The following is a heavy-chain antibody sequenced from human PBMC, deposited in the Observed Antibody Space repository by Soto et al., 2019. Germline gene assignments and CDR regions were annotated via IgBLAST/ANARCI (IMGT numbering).Heavy chain of an antibody. CDR1: GFTFSSYG. Sequence: QVQLVESGGGVVQPGRSLRLSCVASGFTFSSYGMHWVRQAPGKGLEWVAIISYDGSNTYYADSVKGRVTISRDNSKNTXYXXMKSLRAEDTSVYYCAKEGGLSGSYYISSSYYFDYWGQGALVVVSS. CDR3: AKEGGLSGSYYISSSYYFDY. J-gene: IGHJ4*02. V-gene: IGHV3-30*18. D-gene: IGHD1-26*01. CDR2: ISYDGSNT.